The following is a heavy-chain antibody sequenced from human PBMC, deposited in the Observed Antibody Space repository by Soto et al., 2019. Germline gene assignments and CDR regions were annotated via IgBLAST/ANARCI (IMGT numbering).Heavy chain of an antibody. V-gene: IGHV4-59*01. CDR2: IYYSGST. CDR3: AKDGYYDSSGYFDY. D-gene: IGHD3-22*01. J-gene: IGHJ4*02. CDR1: GGSISSYY. Sequence: SETLSLTCTVSGGSISSYYWSWIRQPPGKGLEWIGYIYYSGSTNYNPSLKSRVTISVDTSKNQFSLKLSSVTAADTAIYYCAKDGYYDSSGYFDYWGQGTLVTVSS.